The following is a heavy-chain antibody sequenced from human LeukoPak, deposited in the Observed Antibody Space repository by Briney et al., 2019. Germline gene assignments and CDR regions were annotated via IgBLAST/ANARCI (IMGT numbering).Heavy chain of an antibody. CDR3: ARVAVTYYYYMEV. V-gene: IGHV3-7*01. J-gene: IGHJ6*03. D-gene: IGHD4-11*01. CDR1: GFTFSTYW. Sequence: PGGSLRLSCVASGFTFSTYWMSWVRQAPGKGLEWVANIRQDGSEQYYVDSVKGRFTISRDNAKHSLFLQMNSLRAEDTAVYYCARVAVTYYYYMEVWGKGTTVTVSS. CDR2: IRQDGSEQ.